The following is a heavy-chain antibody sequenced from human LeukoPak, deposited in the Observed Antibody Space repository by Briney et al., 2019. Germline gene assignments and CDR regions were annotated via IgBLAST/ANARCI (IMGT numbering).Heavy chain of an antibody. V-gene: IGHV4-34*01. Sequence: SETLSLTCVVYGGSFSDYYWTWVRQPPGKGLEWIGSIYHSGSTYYNPSLKSRVTISVDTSKNQFSLELNSVTAADTAVYYCARQSDSSSFFYWGQGTLVTVSS. CDR2: IYHSGST. CDR1: GGSFSDYY. CDR3: ARQSDSSSFFY. J-gene: IGHJ4*02. D-gene: IGHD6-6*01.